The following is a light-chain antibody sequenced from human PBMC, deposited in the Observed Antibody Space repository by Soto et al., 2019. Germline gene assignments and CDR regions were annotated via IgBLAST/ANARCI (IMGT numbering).Light chain of an antibody. CDR2: GAS. CDR3: QQYDNWPPIT. J-gene: IGKJ5*01. Sequence: EIVLTQSPGTLSLSPGERATLSCRASQSVSSSYLAWYQQKPGQAPRIIIFGASGRATGIPARFTGSGSGTEFTLTITSLQSEDFAVYYCQQYDNWPPITFGQGTRREIK. V-gene: IGKV3-15*01. CDR1: QSVSSSY.